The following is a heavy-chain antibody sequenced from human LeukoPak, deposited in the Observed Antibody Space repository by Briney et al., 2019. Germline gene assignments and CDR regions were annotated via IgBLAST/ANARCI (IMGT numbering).Heavy chain of an antibody. J-gene: IGHJ4*02. CDR1: GYTFTGYY. V-gene: IGHV1-2*02. CDR2: INPNSGGT. CDR3: ARASGYSYGYGTQGY. Sequence: GASVKVSCKASGYTFTGYYMHWVRQAPGQGLEWMGWINPNSGGTNYAQKFQGRVTMTRDTSISTAYMELSRLRSDDTAVYYCARASGYSYGYGTQGYWGQGTLVTVSS. D-gene: IGHD5-18*01.